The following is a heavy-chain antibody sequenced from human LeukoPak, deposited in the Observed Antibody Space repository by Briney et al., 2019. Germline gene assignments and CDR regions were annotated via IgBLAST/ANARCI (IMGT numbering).Heavy chain of an antibody. CDR3: AGRRVLDASFDY. J-gene: IGHJ4*02. D-gene: IGHD3-16*01. V-gene: IGHV3-66*02. CDR2: IHSGDNT. CDR1: GFTVSNNY. Sequence: GGSLRLSCAASGFTVSNNYMSWVRQAPGKGLEWVSVIHSGDNTYYVESVKGRFTISRDNSKNTLFLQMNRLRAEDTAVYYCAGRRVLDASFDYWGQGTLVTVSS.